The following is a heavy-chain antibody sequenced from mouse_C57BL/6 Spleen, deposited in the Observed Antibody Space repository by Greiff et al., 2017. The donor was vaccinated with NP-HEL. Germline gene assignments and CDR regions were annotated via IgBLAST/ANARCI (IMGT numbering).Heavy chain of an antibody. J-gene: IGHJ2*01. CDR3: ASGDYDDGDY. CDR1: GYTFTSYW. Sequence: QVQLQQPGAELVMPGASVKLSCKASGYTFTSYWMHWVKQRPGQGLEWIGEIDPSDSYTNYNQKFKGKSTLTVDKSSSTAYMQLSSLTSENTAVYYCASGDYDDGDYWGQGTTLTVSS. D-gene: IGHD2-4*01. V-gene: IGHV1-69*01. CDR2: IDPSDSYT.